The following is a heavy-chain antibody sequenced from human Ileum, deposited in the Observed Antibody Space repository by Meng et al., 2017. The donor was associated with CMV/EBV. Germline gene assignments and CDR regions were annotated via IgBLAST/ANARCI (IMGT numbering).Heavy chain of an antibody. CDR1: QFTFTSYW. V-gene: IGHV3-74*01. CDR2: ISTDGSNT. J-gene: IGHJ4*02. D-gene: IGHD6-19*01. CDR3: ARGASSGWYGIGY. Sequence: EVQLVESGGGLVQPGGSLRLSCVASQFTFTSYWMHWVRQVPGKGLVWVARISTDGSNTNYADSVKGRFTISRDNAKNTVYLQMNSLRDEDTAVYYCARGASSGWYGIGYWGQGILVTVSS.